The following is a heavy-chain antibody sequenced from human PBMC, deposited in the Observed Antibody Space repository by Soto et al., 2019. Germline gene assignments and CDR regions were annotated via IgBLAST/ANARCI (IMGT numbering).Heavy chain of an antibody. CDR3: AKDFRYCSGGSCYSSTPHGADY. J-gene: IGHJ4*02. Sequence: GGSLRLSCAASGFTFSSYAMSWVRQAPGKGLEWVSAISGSGGSTYYADSVKGRFTISRDNSKNTLYLQMNSLRAEDTAVYYCAKDFRYCSGGSCYSSTPHGADYWGQGTLVTVSS. CDR1: GFTFSSYA. V-gene: IGHV3-23*01. D-gene: IGHD2-15*01. CDR2: ISGSGGST.